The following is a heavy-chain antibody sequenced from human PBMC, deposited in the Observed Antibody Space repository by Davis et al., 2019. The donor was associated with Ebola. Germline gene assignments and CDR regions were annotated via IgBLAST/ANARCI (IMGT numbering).Heavy chain of an antibody. Sequence: GESLKISCAASGFTFDDYTMHWVRQAPGKGLEWVSLISRDGGSTYYADSVKGRFTISRDNSKNSLYLQMNSLRTEDTALYYCAKDMNEDSSGWSFDYWGQGTLVTVSS. CDR1: GFTFDDYT. V-gene: IGHV3-43*01. CDR3: AKDMNEDSSGWSFDY. CDR2: ISRDGGST. J-gene: IGHJ4*02. D-gene: IGHD6-19*01.